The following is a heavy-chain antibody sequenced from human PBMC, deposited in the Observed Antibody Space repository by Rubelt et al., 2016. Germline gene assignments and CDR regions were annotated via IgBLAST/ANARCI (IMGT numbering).Heavy chain of an antibody. CDR1: GGSISSYY. CDR3: ARNKYYYDSSPHDY. D-gene: IGHD3-22*01. Sequence: QVQLQESGPGLVKPSETLSLTCTVSGGSISSYYWGWIRQPPGKGLEWIGSIYHSGSTYYNPSLKSRVTISVDTSKNQFSLKLSSVTAADTAVYYCARNKYYYDSSPHDYWGQGTLVTVSS. J-gene: IGHJ4*02. V-gene: IGHV4-38-2*02. CDR2: IYHSGST.